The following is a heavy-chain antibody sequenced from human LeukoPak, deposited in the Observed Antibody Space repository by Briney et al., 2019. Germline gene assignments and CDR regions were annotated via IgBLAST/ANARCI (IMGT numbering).Heavy chain of an antibody. Sequence: GASVKVSCKASGGTFSSYAISWVRQAPGQGLEWMGRIIPILGIANYAQKFQGRVTITADKSTSTAYMELSSLRSEDTAVYYCARGGTYGDFPYYFDYWGQGTLVTVSS. D-gene: IGHD4-17*01. CDR3: ARGGTYGDFPYYFDY. CDR2: IIPILGIA. CDR1: GGTFSSYA. V-gene: IGHV1-69*04. J-gene: IGHJ4*02.